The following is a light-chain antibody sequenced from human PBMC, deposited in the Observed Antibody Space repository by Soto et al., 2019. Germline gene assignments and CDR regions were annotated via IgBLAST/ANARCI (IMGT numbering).Light chain of an antibody. CDR1: QSVSNK. V-gene: IGKV3-11*01. CDR3: QQRSSWPFT. CDR2: GAS. Sequence: EIVMTQSPATLSVSPGERATLSCRASQSVSNKLAWYQQKPGQAPRLLIYGASNRATGIPARFSGSGSGTDFTLTISSLEPEDFAVYYCQQRSSWPFTFGPGTKVDIK. J-gene: IGKJ3*01.